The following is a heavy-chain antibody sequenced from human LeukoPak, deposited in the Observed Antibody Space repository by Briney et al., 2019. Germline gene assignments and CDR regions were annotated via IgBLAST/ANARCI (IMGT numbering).Heavy chain of an antibody. V-gene: IGHV3-23*01. D-gene: IGHD5-12*01. CDR3: AREHSGYDFPGRDYYYMDV. Sequence: GGSLRLSCAASGFSFSSNSMSWVRQAPGKGLEWVSAISGSAARVFYSDSVKGRFTISRDNAKNSLYLQMNSLRAEDTAVYYCAREHSGYDFPGRDYYYMDVWGKGTTVTVSS. CDR1: GFSFSSNS. J-gene: IGHJ6*03. CDR2: ISGSAARV.